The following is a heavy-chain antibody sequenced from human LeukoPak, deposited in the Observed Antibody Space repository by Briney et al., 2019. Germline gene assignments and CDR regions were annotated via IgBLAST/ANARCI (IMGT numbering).Heavy chain of an antibody. CDR2: IYPGDSDT. J-gene: IGHJ6*03. CDR1: GYSFTSYW. Sequence: GESLKISCRGSGYSFTSYWIGGGRQMPGKGLEWMGIIYPGDSDTRYSPSFQGRVTISADKSISTAYLQWSSLKASDTAMYYCARSALGPASDYYYMDVWGKGTTVTVSS. V-gene: IGHV5-51*01. D-gene: IGHD1-14*01. CDR3: ARSALGPASDYYYMDV.